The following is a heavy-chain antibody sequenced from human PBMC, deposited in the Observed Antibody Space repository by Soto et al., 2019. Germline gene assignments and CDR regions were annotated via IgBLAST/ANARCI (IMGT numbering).Heavy chain of an antibody. Sequence: GGSLRLSGAASGFTFSSYWMSWVGQAPGKGLEWVANIKQDGSEKYYVDSVKGRFTISRDNVKNSLYLQMNSLRAEDTAVYYCARVVRLVFDYWGQGTLVTVSS. CDR2: IKQDGSEK. CDR3: ARVVRLVFDY. V-gene: IGHV3-7*01. CDR1: GFTFSSYW. J-gene: IGHJ4*02. D-gene: IGHD6-19*01.